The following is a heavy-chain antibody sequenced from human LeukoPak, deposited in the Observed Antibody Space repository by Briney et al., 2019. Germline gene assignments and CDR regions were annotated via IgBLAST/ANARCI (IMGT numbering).Heavy chain of an antibody. D-gene: IGHD3-22*01. CDR1: GGSFSGYY. J-gene: IGHJ4*02. CDR3: ARGTYYYDSSGYYPFDY. Sequence: SETLSLTCAVYGGSFSGYYWSWIRQPPGKGLEWIGVINHSGSTNYNPSLKSRVTISVDTSKNQFSLKLSSVTAADTAVYYCARGTYYYDSSGYYPFDYWGQGTLVTVSS. V-gene: IGHV4-34*01. CDR2: INHSGST.